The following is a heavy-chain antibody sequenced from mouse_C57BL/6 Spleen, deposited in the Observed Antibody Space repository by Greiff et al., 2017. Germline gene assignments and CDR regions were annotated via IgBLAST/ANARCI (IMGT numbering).Heavy chain of an antibody. CDR2: INPSNGGT. V-gene: IGHV1-53*01. CDR1: GYTFTSYW. CDR3: ARWGFPLRQYFDV. J-gene: IGHJ1*03. D-gene: IGHD1-2*01. Sequence: QVQLQQPGTELVKPGASVKLSCKASGYTFTSYWMHWVKQRPGQGLEWIGNINPSNGGTNYNEKFKSKATLTVDKSSSTAYMQPSSLTSEDSAVYYCARWGFPLRQYFDVWGTGTTVTVAS.